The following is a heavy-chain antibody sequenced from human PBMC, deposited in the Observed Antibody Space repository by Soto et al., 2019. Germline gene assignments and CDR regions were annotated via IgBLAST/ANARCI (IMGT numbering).Heavy chain of an antibody. V-gene: IGHV3-30-3*01. CDR2: ISYDGSNK. CDR3: ASIAYCGGDCNYYYYGMDV. Sequence: QVQLVESGGGVVQPGRSMRLSCAASGFTFSSYAMHWVRQAPGKGLEWVAVISYDGSNKYYADSVKGRFTISRDNSKNXLXXQMNSLRAEDTAVYYCASIAYCGGDCNYYYYGMDVWGQGTTVTVSS. J-gene: IGHJ6*02. CDR1: GFTFSSYA. D-gene: IGHD2-21*02.